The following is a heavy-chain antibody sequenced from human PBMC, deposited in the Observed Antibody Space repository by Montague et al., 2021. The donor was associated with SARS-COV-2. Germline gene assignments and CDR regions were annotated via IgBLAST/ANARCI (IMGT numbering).Heavy chain of an antibody. CDR1: GFTFSHYE. J-gene: IGHJ1*01. CDR2: ISRSGDTI. CDR3: SSGGYMLHKWRNDFFQH. Sequence: SLRLSCAASGFTFSHYEMNWVRQAPGKGLEWVSYISRSGDTIYYADSVKGRFTISRDNAKNSLYLQMNSLRAEDTALYYCSSGGYMLHKWRNDFFQHWGQGILVTVSS. V-gene: IGHV3-48*03. D-gene: IGHD3-16*01.